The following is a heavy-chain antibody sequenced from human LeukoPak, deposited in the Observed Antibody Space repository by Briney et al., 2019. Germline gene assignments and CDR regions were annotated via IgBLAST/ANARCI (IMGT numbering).Heavy chain of an antibody. J-gene: IGHJ4*02. V-gene: IGHV3-48*04. Sequence: GGSLRLSCAASGSTFRSHTMNWVRQAPGKGLEWISYISNTGSVIYYADSVKGRFTISRDNAKNSLYLQMNSLRAEDTAVYYCAKNGDYYDRTGYSVGYWGQGTLVTVSS. CDR1: GSTFRSHT. CDR2: ISNTGSVI. D-gene: IGHD3-22*01. CDR3: AKNGDYYDRTGYSVGY.